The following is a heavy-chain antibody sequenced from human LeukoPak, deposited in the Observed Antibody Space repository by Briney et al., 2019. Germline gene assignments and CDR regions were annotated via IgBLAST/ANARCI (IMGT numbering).Heavy chain of an antibody. CDR2: ISSSSSYI. CDR3: AREVLPYSYFDL. D-gene: IGHD6-13*01. CDR1: GFTFSSYS. Sequence: GGSLRLSCAASGFTFSSYSMNWVRQAPGKGLEWVSSISSSSSYIYYADSVKGRFTISRDNAKNSLYLQMNSLRAEDTAVYYCAREVLPYSYFDLWGRGTLVTVSS. J-gene: IGHJ2*01. V-gene: IGHV3-21*01.